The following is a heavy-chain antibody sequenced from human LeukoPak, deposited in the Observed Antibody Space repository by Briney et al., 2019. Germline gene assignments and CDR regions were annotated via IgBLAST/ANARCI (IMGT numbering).Heavy chain of an antibody. D-gene: IGHD6-19*01. CDR1: GFTFSSYG. CDR3: AKDIKQWLALYYFDY. Sequence: GRSLRLSCAASGFTFSSYGMHWVRQAPGKGLEWVAVISYDGGNKYYADSVKGRFTISRDNSKSTLYLQMNSLRAEDTAVYYCAKDIKQWLALYYFDYWGQGTLVTVSS. V-gene: IGHV3-30*18. J-gene: IGHJ4*02. CDR2: ISYDGGNK.